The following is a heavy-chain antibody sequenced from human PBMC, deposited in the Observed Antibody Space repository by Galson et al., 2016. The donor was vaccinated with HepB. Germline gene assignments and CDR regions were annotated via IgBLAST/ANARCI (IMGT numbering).Heavy chain of an antibody. J-gene: IGHJ4*02. V-gene: IGHV3-23*01. CDR1: GFAFSDYT. Sequence: SLRLSCAASGFAFSDYTMNWVRQAPGKGLEWVSTISASGDTAYYADSVKGRFTVSRDNSWNTLYLQMNSLRAEDTAVYYCARHEYSSGWYDYFDYWGQGTLVTVSS. CDR2: ISASGDTA. CDR3: ARHEYSSGWYDYFDY. D-gene: IGHD6-19*01.